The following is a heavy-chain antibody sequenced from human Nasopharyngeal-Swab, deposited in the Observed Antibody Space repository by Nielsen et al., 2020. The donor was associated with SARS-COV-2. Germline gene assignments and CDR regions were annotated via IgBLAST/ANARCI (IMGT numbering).Heavy chain of an antibody. Sequence: GESLKISCAASGFTFSSYSLNWVRQSPGKGLEWVSYISSSGSIIYYADSVKGRFTISRDNAKNSLYLQMTSLRDDDTAVYFCARETAVAGDYYCDYWGQGTLVAVSS. V-gene: IGHV3-48*02. CDR3: ARETAVAGDYYCDY. J-gene: IGHJ4*02. CDR2: ISSSGSII. CDR1: GFTFSSYS. D-gene: IGHD6-19*01.